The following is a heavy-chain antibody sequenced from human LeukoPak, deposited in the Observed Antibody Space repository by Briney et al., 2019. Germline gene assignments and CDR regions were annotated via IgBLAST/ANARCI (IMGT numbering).Heavy chain of an antibody. CDR3: ARLSREARHWVDAFDI. CDR2: IIPMFGIA. Sequence: ASVKVSCKASGGTFSSYAISWVRQAPGQGLEWMGGIIPMFGIANHAQKFQGRVTITADESTSTAYMELSSLRSEDTAVYYCARLSREARHWVDAFDIWGQGTMVTVSS. CDR1: GGTFSSYA. V-gene: IGHV1-69*01. D-gene: IGHD1-26*01. J-gene: IGHJ3*02.